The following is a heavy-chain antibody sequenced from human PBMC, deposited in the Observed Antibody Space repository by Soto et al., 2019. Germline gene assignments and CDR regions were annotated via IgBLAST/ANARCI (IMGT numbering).Heavy chain of an antibody. J-gene: IGHJ6*02. CDR1: GGSFSGYY. D-gene: IGHD2-2*02. V-gene: IGHV4-34*01. CDR3: ARGRSYCSSTSCYRGHYYYGMDV. Sequence: SETLSLTCAVYGGSFSGYYWSWIRQPPGKGLEWIGEINHSGSTNYNPSLKSRVTISVDTSKNQFSLKLSSVTAADTAVYYCARGRSYCSSTSCYRGHYYYGMDVWGQGTTVTVS. CDR2: INHSGST.